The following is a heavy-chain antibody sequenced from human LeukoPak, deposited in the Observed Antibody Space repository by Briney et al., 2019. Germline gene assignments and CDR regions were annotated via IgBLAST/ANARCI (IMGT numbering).Heavy chain of an antibody. CDR2: IKQDGSEK. CDR1: GFTFSSYW. D-gene: IGHD3-3*01. Sequence: GGSLRLSCAASGFTFSSYWMSWVRQAPGKGLEWVANIKQDGSEKYYVDSVKGRFTISRDNAKNSLYLQMNSLRTEDTAVYYCAKLRDNYYYYGMDVWGQGTTVTVSS. J-gene: IGHJ6*02. V-gene: IGHV3-7*03. CDR3: AKLRDNYYYYGMDV.